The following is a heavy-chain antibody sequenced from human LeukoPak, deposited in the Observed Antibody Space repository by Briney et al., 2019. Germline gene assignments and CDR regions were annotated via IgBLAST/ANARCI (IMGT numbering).Heavy chain of an antibody. CDR1: GGSISSYY. CDR2: IYYSGSA. J-gene: IGHJ4*02. CDR3: AGISGSYSSGDY. D-gene: IGHD1-26*01. Sequence: SETLSLTCSVSGGSISSYYWSWISQPPGKRLEWIGYIYYSGSANYNPSLNSRVTISLETSKNQFSLTLSSVTAADTAVYYCAGISGSYSSGDYWGQGTLVTVSS. V-gene: IGHV4-59*08.